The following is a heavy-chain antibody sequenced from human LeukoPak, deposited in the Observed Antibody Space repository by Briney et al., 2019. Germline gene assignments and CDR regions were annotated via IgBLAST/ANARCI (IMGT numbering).Heavy chain of an antibody. V-gene: IGHV4-31*03. Sequence: PSQTLSLTCTVSGGSISSGGYYWSWIRQHPGKGLEWIGYIYYSGSTYYNPSLKSRVTISVDTSKNQFSLKLSSVTAADTAVYYCARAAVVVTAHESYGMDVWGQGTTVTDSS. CDR3: ARAAVVVTAHESYGMDV. J-gene: IGHJ6*02. CDR2: IYYSGST. CDR1: GGSISSGGYY. D-gene: IGHD2-21*02.